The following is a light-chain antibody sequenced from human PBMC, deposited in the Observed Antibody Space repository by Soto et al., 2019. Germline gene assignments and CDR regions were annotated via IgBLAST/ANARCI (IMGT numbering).Light chain of an antibody. V-gene: IGKV3-20*01. CDR1: QNLGTLY. CDR2: GSS. Sequence: EIVLTQSPGTLSLSPGERGTLSCRASQNLGTLYLAWYQQKPGQAPRLLIYGSSTRATGIPDRFSGSGSETDFTLTISRLEPEDFAVYYCQQYGGSPWTFGQGTKVDIK. CDR3: QQYGGSPWT. J-gene: IGKJ1*01.